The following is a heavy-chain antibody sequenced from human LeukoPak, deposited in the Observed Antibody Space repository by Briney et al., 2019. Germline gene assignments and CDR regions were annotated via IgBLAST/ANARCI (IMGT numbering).Heavy chain of an antibody. V-gene: IGHV4-34*01. Sequence: SETLSLTCAVYGGSFSGCYWSWIRQPPGKGLEWIGEINHSGSTNYNPSLKSRVTISVDTSKNQFSLKLSSVTAADTAVYYCARGTPNITIFGVVIRPNYYYYYGMDVWGQGTTVTVSS. CDR2: INHSGST. CDR3: ARGTPNITIFGVVIRPNYYYYYGMDV. CDR1: GGSFSGCY. D-gene: IGHD3-3*01. J-gene: IGHJ6*02.